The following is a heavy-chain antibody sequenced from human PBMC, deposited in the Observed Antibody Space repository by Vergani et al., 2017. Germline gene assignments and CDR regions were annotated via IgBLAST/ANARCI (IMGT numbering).Heavy chain of an antibody. D-gene: IGHD5-24*01. V-gene: IGHV4-59*01. Sequence: QVQLQESGPGLVKPSETLSLTCTVSGGFISSYYWSWIRQPPGKGLEWIGYIYYSGRTKYNPFLKSRVTISVDTSKNQFSLKVRSVTAADTAVYYCARESGDGYNIDYWGQGTLVTVSS. CDR3: ARESGDGYNIDY. CDR1: GGFISSYY. CDR2: IYYSGRT. J-gene: IGHJ4*02.